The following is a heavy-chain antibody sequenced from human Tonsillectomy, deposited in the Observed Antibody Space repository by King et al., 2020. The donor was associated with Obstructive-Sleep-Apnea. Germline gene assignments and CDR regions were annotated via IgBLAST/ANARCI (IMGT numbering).Heavy chain of an antibody. J-gene: IGHJ4*02. CDR3: AKGGYYGSGSYYKDFDY. V-gene: IGHV3-23*04. Sequence: VQLVESGGGLVQPGGSLRLSCAASGFTFSSYAMSWVRQAPGKGLEGVSAISGSCGSTYYADSGKGLFPISRDNSKNTLYLQMNTPRAEDTAVYYCAKGGYYGSGSYYKDFDYWGQGTLVTVSS. D-gene: IGHD3-10*01. CDR2: ISGSCGST. CDR1: GFTFSSYA.